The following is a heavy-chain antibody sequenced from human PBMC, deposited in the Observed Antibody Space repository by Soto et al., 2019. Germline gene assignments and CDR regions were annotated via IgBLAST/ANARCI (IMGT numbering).Heavy chain of an antibody. CDR3: ARQGYTVVTPIDF. J-gene: IGHJ4*02. V-gene: IGHV3-48*02. CDR2: ISGSSDFI. D-gene: IGHD2-21*02. Sequence: GGSLRLSCAASGFTFSSYSMNWVRQAPGKGLEWVSYISGSSDFIYYADSVKGRFTISRDNAKNSLYLQMNSLRDEETAVYYCARQGYTVVTPIDFRGKGALVTV. CDR1: GFTFSSYS.